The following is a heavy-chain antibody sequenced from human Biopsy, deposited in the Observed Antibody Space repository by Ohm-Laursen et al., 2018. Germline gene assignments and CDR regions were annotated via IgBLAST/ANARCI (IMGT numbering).Heavy chain of an antibody. CDR2: IIAVSGLV. V-gene: IGHV1-69*10. D-gene: IGHD3-3*01. CDR1: GGTFSNYA. Sequence: SVKVSCKASGGTFSNYAIGWVRQAPGEGLEWMGGIIAVSGLVNYAPKSQGRVSITADKSTTTAYMELSNLKSEDTAVYYCATPFQYYDSWGGYPPFDHWGQGTLVTVSS. CDR3: ATPFQYYDSWGGYPPFDH. J-gene: IGHJ4*02.